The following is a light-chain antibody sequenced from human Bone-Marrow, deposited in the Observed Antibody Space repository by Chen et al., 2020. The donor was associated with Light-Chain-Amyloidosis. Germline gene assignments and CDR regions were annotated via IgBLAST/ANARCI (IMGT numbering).Light chain of an antibody. J-gene: IGLJ1*01. CDR2: DVS. CDR1: SSDVGGYDF. Sequence: QAALTQPRSVSGSPGQSVSISCTGTSSDVGGYDFVSWYQKHPVKAPKLMIYDVSKRPSGVPDRFSGSKSGNTASQTISGLQADDEADYYCCSYAGSYSLYVFGSGTKVTVL. CDR3: CSYAGSYSLYV. V-gene: IGLV2-11*01.